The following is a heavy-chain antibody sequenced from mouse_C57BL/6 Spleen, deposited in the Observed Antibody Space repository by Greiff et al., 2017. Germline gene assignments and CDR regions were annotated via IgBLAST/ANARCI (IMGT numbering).Heavy chain of an antibody. CDR3: ARSTMISTWYAMDY. CDR2: INPNYGTT. CDR1: GYSFTDYN. J-gene: IGHJ4*01. D-gene: IGHD2-4*01. Sequence: EVHLVESGPELVKPGASVKISCKASGYSFTDYNMNWVKQSNGKSLEWIGVINPNYGTTSYNQKFKGKATLTVDQSSSTAYMQLNSLTSEDSAVYYCARSTMISTWYAMDYWGQGTSVTVSS. V-gene: IGHV1-39*01.